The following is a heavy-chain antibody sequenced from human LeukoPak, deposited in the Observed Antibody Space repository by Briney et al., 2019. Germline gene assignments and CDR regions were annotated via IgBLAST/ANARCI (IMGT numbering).Heavy chain of an antibody. J-gene: IGHJ5*02. D-gene: IGHD2-2*01. CDR2: INHSGST. CDR3: ARTTKYQFKWAGFDP. Sequence: PSETLSLTCAVYGGSFSGYYWSWIRQPPGKGLEWIGEINHSGSTNYNPSLKSRVTIPVDTSKNQFSLKLSSVTAADMAVYYCARTTKYQFKWAGFDPWGQGTLVTVSS. V-gene: IGHV4-34*01. CDR1: GGSFSGYY.